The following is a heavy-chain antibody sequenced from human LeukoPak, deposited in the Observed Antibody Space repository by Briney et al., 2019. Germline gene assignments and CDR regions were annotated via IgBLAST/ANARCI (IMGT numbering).Heavy chain of an antibody. CDR1: GGSISSSTYY. CDR2: IHYSGSS. D-gene: IGHD6-13*01. CDR3: ARGAAATY. V-gene: IGHV4-61*01. J-gene: IGHJ4*02. Sequence: SETLSLTCTVSGGSISSSTYYWSWIRQPPGKGLEWIGYIHYSGSSNYNPSLKSRVTISLDTSKNQFSLKLSSVTAADTAVYYCARGAAATYWGQGTLVTVSS.